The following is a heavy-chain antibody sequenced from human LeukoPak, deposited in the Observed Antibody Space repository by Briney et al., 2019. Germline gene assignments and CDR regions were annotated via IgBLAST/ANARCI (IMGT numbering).Heavy chain of an antibody. CDR1: GGSISSYY. Sequence: SETLSLTCTVSGGSISSYYWSWIRQPAGKGLEWIGRIYSSGGTNYNPSLKSRVTMSVDTSKNQFSLRLSSVTAADTAVYYCARVAVFGVVSSDYYYYYMDVWGKGTTVTVSS. V-gene: IGHV4-4*07. CDR2: IYSSGGT. D-gene: IGHD3-3*01. CDR3: ARVAVFGVVSSDYYYYYMDV. J-gene: IGHJ6*03.